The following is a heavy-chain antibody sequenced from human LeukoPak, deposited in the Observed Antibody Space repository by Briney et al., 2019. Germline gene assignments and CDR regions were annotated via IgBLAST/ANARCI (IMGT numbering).Heavy chain of an antibody. CDR3: ARVVIPYDAFDI. CDR1: GFPFSSYE. J-gene: IGHJ3*02. D-gene: IGHD3-22*01. Sequence: PGGALSLSCAASGFPFSSYEMNWVRPAPGKGLELVLYISSSGSTIYYADSVKGRFTISRDNAKNSLYLQMNSLRAEDTAVYYCARVVIPYDAFDIWGQGTMVTVSS. V-gene: IGHV3-48*03. CDR2: ISSSGSTI.